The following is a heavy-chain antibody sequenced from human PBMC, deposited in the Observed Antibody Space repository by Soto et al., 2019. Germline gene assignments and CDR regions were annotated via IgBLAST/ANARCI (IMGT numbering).Heavy chain of an antibody. D-gene: IGHD5-12*01. CDR2: ISAYNGNR. J-gene: IGHJ3*02. Sequence: QGHLLQSGEEVKTPGASVRVSCRASGYPFTSYGISWVRQAPGQGLEWVAWISAYNGNRDTAQKFQGRVTMTLDTSTDTAHMELGDLTSADTGVYYCARGRIVASIPDAFEIWGQGTKVTVSS. V-gene: IGHV1-18*01. CDR1: GYPFTSYG. CDR3: ARGRIVASIPDAFEI.